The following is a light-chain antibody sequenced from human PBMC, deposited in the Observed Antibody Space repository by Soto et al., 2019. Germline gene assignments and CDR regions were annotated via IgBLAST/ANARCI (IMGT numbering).Light chain of an antibody. V-gene: IGLV2-11*01. J-gene: IGLJ1*01. CDR2: DVS. CDR3: CSYAGSYTYV. CDR1: ISDVGGYNY. Sequence: QSALTQPRSVSGSPVQSVTISCTGTISDVGGYNYVSWYQQHPGKAPKLMIYDVSKRPSGVPDRFSGSKSGNTASLTISWLQAEDEADYYCCSYAGSYTYVFGTGTKVPVL.